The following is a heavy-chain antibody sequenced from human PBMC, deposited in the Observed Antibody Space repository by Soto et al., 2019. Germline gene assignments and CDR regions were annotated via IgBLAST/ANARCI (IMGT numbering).Heavy chain of an antibody. J-gene: IGHJ5*02. CDR1: GFTFSSYG. V-gene: IGHV3-33*01. Sequence: QVQLVESGGGVVQPGRSLRLSCAASGFTFSSYGMHWVRQAPGKGLEWVAVIWYDGSNKYYADSVKGRFTISRDNSKNTLNLQMNSLRAEDAAVDYCARDPYYYGSGSPAGDPWGQGTLVTVSS. D-gene: IGHD3-10*01. CDR3: ARDPYYYGSGSPAGDP. CDR2: IWYDGSNK.